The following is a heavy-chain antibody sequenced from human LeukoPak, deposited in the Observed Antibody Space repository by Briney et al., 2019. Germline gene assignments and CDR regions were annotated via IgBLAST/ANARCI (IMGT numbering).Heavy chain of an antibody. J-gene: IGHJ5*02. V-gene: IGHV4-61*02. D-gene: IGHD3/OR15-3a*01. Sequence: PSETLSLTCTVSGGSISSGSYYWSWIRQPAGKGLEWIGRIYTSGSTNYNPSLKSRVTISVDTSKNQFSLNLSSVTAADTAIYYCARGGTGYYSRGRLDPWGQGTLVTVSS. CDR2: IYTSGST. CDR3: ARGGTGYYSRGRLDP. CDR1: GGSISSGSYY.